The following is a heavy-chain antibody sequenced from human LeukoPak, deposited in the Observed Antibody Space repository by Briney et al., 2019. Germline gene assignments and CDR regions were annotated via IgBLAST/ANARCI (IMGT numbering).Heavy chain of an antibody. CDR1: GFTFSSYG. Sequence: PGGSLRLSCAASGFTFSSYGMHWVRQAPGKGLEWVAFIRYDGSNKHYADSVKGRFTISRDNSKNTLYLQMNSLRAEDTAVYYCAKASTYYDILTGYFDYRGQGTLVTVSS. D-gene: IGHD3-9*01. V-gene: IGHV3-30*02. CDR3: AKASTYYDILTGYFDY. J-gene: IGHJ4*02. CDR2: IRYDGSNK.